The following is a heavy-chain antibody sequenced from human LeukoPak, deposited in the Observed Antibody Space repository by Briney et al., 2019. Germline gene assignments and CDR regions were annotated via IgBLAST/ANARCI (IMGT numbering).Heavy chain of an antibody. Sequence: ASVKVSCKASGYSFINYGTNWVRQAPGQGLEWMGWITTYTGDTNYAQKFQGRVTMTTDASTRTVYMELRSLRSDDTAVYYCARDVEIVSYYGMDVWGQGTTVTVSS. J-gene: IGHJ6*02. D-gene: IGHD2-21*01. V-gene: IGHV1-18*01. CDR1: GYSFINYG. CDR3: ARDVEIVSYYGMDV. CDR2: ITTYTGDT.